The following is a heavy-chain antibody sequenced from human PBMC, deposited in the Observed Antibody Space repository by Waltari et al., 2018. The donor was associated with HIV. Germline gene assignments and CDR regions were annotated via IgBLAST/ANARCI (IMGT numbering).Heavy chain of an antibody. CDR3: ARDKAAAGSAYYYAMDV. V-gene: IGHV4-31*03. CDR2: IYYSGNT. J-gene: IGHJ6*02. D-gene: IGHD6-13*01. Sequence: VQLQESGPGLVKPSQTLSLTCTVSGGSISNGGYYSSWIRQHPVQGLEWIGYIYYSGNTYYNPSLRSRVTMSVDTSKNQFSLKLSSVTAADTAVYFCARDKAAAGSAYYYAMDVWGRGTTVTVS. CDR1: GGSISNGGYY.